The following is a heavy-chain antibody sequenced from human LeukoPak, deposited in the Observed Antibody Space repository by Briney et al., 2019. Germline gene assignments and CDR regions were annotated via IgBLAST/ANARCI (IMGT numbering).Heavy chain of an antibody. CDR1: GFTFSSYG. CDR2: ISYDGSNK. J-gene: IGHJ6*02. Sequence: GGSLRLSCAASGFTFSSYGMHWVRQAPGKGLEWVAVISYDGSNKYYADSVKGRFTISRDNSKNTLYLQMNSLRAEDTAVYYCAKDLMSGEPVVTVRPYRLLWGDYYYGMDVWGQGTTVTVSS. CDR3: AKDLMSGEPVVTVRPYRLLWGDYYYGMDV. V-gene: IGHV3-30*18. D-gene: IGHD3-10*01.